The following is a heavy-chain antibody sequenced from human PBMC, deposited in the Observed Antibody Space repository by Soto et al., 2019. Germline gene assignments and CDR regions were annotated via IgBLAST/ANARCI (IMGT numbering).Heavy chain of an antibody. J-gene: IGHJ4*02. V-gene: IGHV4-39*01. D-gene: IGHD6-13*01. CDR2: IYYSGTI. Sequence: SETLSLTCTVSGGSISSSSYYWGWIRQPPGKGLEWIGSIYYSGTIYYKPSLKSRVTISVDTSKNQFSLKLRSVTAADTAVYYCARLFSSSTGNVLDYWGQGTLVTVSS. CDR1: GGSISSSSYY. CDR3: ARLFSSSTGNVLDY.